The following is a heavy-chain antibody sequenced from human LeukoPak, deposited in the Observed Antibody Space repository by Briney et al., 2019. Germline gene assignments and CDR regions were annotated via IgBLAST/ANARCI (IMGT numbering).Heavy chain of an antibody. CDR3: ARCTSGRNYYYYMDV. Sequence: SETLSLTCTVSGGSISSHYWRWIRQPPGKGLECIGYIYYSGSTNYNPSLKSRVTISVDTSKNQFSLKLSSVTAADTAVYYCARCTSGRNYYYYMDVWGKGTTVTVSS. V-gene: IGHV4-59*11. CDR2: IYYSGST. J-gene: IGHJ6*03. D-gene: IGHD1-26*01. CDR1: GGSISSHY.